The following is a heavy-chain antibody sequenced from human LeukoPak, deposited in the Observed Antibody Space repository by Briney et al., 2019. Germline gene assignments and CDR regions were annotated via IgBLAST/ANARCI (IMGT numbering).Heavy chain of an antibody. CDR3: AIVEAGCSSTSRYDY. D-gene: IGHD2-2*01. J-gene: IGHJ4*02. V-gene: IGHV1-69*02. Sequence: SVKVSCKASGGTFSSYTISWVRQAPGQGLEWMGRIIPILGIANYAQKSQGRVTITADKSTSTAYMELSSLRSEDTAVYYCAIVEAGCSSTSRYDYWGQGTLVTVSS. CDR2: IIPILGIA. CDR1: GGTFSSYT.